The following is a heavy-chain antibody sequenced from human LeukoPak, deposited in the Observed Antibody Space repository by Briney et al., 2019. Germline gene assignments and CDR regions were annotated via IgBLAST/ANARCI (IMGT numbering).Heavy chain of an antibody. CDR1: GGTFSSYA. V-gene: IGHV1-69*13. CDR3: ARERDSSGYWGYYFDY. D-gene: IGHD3-22*01. Sequence: GASVKVSCKASGGTFSSYAISWVRQAPGQGLEWMGGIIPIFGTANYAQKFQGRVTITADESTSTAYMELSSLRSEDTVVYYCARERDSSGYWGYYFDYWGQGTLVTVSS. CDR2: IIPIFGTA. J-gene: IGHJ4*02.